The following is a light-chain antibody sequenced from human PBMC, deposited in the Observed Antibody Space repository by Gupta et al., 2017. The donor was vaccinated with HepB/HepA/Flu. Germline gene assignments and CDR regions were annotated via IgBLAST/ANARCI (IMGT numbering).Light chain of an antibody. Sequence: SSELPQPPSVSVSPGPPARITCSGDALPKQYAYWYQQKPGQAPVLVIYKDSERPAGIPERFSGSSSGTTVTLTISGVQAEDEADYYCQSADSSGTYHWVFGGGTKLTV. V-gene: IGLV3-25*03. CDR2: KDS. CDR3: QSADSSGTYHWV. CDR1: ALPKQY. J-gene: IGLJ3*02.